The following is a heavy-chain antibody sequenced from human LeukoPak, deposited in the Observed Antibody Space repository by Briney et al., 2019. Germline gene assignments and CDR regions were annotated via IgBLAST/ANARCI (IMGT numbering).Heavy chain of an antibody. V-gene: IGHV3-23*01. CDR2: ISGSGGST. J-gene: IGHJ3*02. CDR1: GFTFSSYA. D-gene: IGHD4-17*01. Sequence: PGGSLRLSCAASGFTFSSYAMSWVRQAPGKGLEWVSAISGSGGSTYYADSVKGRFTISRDNSKNTLYLQMNGLRAEDTAVYYCAKALMTTVTTPGAFDIWGQGTMVTVSS. CDR3: AKALMTTVTTPGAFDI.